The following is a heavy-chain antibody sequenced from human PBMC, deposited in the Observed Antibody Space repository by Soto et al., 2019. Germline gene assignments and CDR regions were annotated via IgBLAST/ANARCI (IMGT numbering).Heavy chain of an antibody. Sequence: SETLSLTCAVSGGSISSGGYSWSWIRQPPGKGLEWIGYIYHSGSTYYNPSLKSRVTISVDRSKNQFSLKLSSVTAADTAVYYCATQYYDYVWGSYIDAFDIWGQGTMVTVSS. V-gene: IGHV4-30-2*01. CDR3: ATQYYDYVWGSYIDAFDI. D-gene: IGHD3-16*01. CDR2: IYHSGST. J-gene: IGHJ3*02. CDR1: GGSISSGGYS.